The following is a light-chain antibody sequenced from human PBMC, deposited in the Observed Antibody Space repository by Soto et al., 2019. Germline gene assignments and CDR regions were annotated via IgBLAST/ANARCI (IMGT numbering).Light chain of an antibody. CDR3: QQSYSIPWT. Sequence: DIQLPQSPSSLSASEEDRLIIPCRASQSISNHLNWYQQKPGKAPKLLIFAASSLQSGVPSRFSGSRSGPDFTLTISSLQPEDFATYYCQQSYSIPWTFGQGTKVDIK. CDR2: AAS. V-gene: IGKV1-39*01. CDR1: QSISNH. J-gene: IGKJ1*01.